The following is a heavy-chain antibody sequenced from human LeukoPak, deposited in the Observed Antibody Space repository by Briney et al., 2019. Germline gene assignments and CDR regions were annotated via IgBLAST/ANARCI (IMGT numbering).Heavy chain of an antibody. V-gene: IGHV3-21*01. J-gene: IGHJ3*02. D-gene: IGHD3-3*01. Sequence: GGSLRLSCAASGFTFSSYSMNWVRQARGKGLEWVSSISSSSSYIYYADSVKGRFTISRDNAKNSLYLQMNSLRAEDTAVYYCARDRGGFLEWLLNPKDAFDIWGQGTMVTVSS. CDR1: GFTFSSYS. CDR3: ARDRGGFLEWLLNPKDAFDI. CDR2: ISSSSSYI.